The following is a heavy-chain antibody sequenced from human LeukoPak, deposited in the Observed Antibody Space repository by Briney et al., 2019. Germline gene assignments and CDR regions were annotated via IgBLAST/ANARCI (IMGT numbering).Heavy chain of an antibody. CDR2: IYYSGST. CDR1: GGSISSSSYY. CDR3: ARDDGATDY. V-gene: IGHV4-39*07. Sequence: SETLSLTCTVSGGSISSSSYYWGWIRQPPGKGLEWIGSIYYSGSTYYNPSLKSRVTISVDTSKNQFSLKLSSVTAADTAVYYCARDDGATDYWGQGTLVTVSS. D-gene: IGHD1-26*01. J-gene: IGHJ4*02.